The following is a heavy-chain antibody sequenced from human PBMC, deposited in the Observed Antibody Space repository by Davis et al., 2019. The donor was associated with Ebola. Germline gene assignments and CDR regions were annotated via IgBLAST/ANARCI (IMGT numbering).Heavy chain of an antibody. V-gene: IGHV3-7*03. CDR2: IKQDGSEK. CDR3: ARVFVLRFLEWLSGNGMDV. D-gene: IGHD3-3*01. J-gene: IGHJ6*02. CDR1: GFTFSSYW. Sequence: PGGSLRLSCAASGFTFSSYWMSWVRQAPGKGLEWVANIKQDGSEKYYVDSVKGRFTISRDNAKNSLYLQMNSLRAEDTAVYYCARVFVLRFLEWLSGNGMDVWGQGTTVTVSS.